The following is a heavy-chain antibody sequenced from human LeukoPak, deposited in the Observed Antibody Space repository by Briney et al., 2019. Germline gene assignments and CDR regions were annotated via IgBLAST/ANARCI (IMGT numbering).Heavy chain of an antibody. V-gene: IGHV1-69-2*01. D-gene: IGHD3-3*01. J-gene: IGHJ4*02. CDR2: VDPEDGET. CDR1: GHNFTDYF. CDR3: ATAWDFWSGYSLDS. Sequence: ATVKISCKDSGHNFTDYFMHWVQQAPGKGLEWMGVVDPEDGETIYAEKFQGRVTMSADRSTDTAYMELSSLRSEDTAVYYCATAWDFWSGYSLDSWGRGTLVTVSS.